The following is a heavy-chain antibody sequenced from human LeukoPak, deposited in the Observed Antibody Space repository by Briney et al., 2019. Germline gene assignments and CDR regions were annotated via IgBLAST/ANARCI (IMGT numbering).Heavy chain of an antibody. CDR1: GYTFTGYY. J-gene: IGHJ4*02. D-gene: IGHD3-9*01. CDR3: VRLYDWGRLDY. CDR2: INPNSGGT. Sequence: ASVKVSCKTSGYTFTGYYLFWVRQAPGQGLEWMGWINPNSGGTNYAQKFQGRVTMTRETSIRTAYMELSRLTSDDTAVYYCVRLYDWGRLDYWGQGTLVTVSS. V-gene: IGHV1-2*02.